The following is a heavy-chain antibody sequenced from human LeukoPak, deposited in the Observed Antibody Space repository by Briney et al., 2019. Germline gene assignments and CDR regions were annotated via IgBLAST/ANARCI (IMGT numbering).Heavy chain of an antibody. V-gene: IGHV5-51*01. J-gene: IGHJ2*01. CDR3: ARQYGRYFDL. Sequence: GESLKISCKAPGYTLTSYWLGWARQMPGKGLEWMGIIYPGDSDTRYSPSFQGQVTISADKSISTAYLQWSSLKASDSAMYYCARQYGRYFDLWGRGTLVTVSS. CDR1: GYTLTSYW. D-gene: IGHD4-17*01. CDR2: IYPGDSDT.